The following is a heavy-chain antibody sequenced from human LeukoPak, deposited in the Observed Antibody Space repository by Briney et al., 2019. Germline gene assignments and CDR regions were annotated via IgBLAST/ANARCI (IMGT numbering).Heavy chain of an antibody. J-gene: IGHJ6*03. V-gene: IGHV3-21*04. CDR2: IGSTSNYI. Sequence: PGGSLRLSCAASGFTFSTYSMNWVRQAPGKGLEWVSSIGSTSNYIYYADSVKGRFTISRDNAKNSLYLQMNSLRAEDTALYYCARSTVTYYYYYYMDVWGKGTTVTVSS. CDR1: GFTFSTYS. D-gene: IGHD4-17*01. CDR3: ARSTVTYYYYYYMDV.